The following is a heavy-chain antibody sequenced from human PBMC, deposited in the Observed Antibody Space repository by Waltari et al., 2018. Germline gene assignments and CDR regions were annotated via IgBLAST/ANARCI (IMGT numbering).Heavy chain of an antibody. CDR3: ARGDIVVVPAAVSFYYYGMDV. J-gene: IGHJ6*02. V-gene: IGHV1-18*01. CDR1: GYTFTSYG. Sequence: QVQLVQSGAEVKKPGASVKVSCKASGYTFTSYGISWVRQVPGQGFEWMGWISAYNGNTNYAQKLQGRVTMTTDTSTSTAYMELRSLRSDDTAVYYCARGDIVVVPAAVSFYYYGMDVWGQGTTVTVSS. D-gene: IGHD2-2*01. CDR2: ISAYNGNT.